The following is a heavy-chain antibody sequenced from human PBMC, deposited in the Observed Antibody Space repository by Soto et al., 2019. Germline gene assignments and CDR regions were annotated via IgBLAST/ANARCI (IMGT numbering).Heavy chain of an antibody. Sequence: GESLKISCKGLDYTFAAYWIGWVRQMPGNGLERGGVINPRGSDVKYSPPFDGQVPISADNFINAAFLRWRSLKLSYTAMYYCAIPYCAQDISYHTYDIWGQGTMVTVSS. V-gene: IGHV5-51*01. CDR2: INPRGSDV. CDR1: DYTFAAYW. CDR3: AIPYCAQDISYHTYDI. J-gene: IGHJ3*02. D-gene: IGHD2-21*01.